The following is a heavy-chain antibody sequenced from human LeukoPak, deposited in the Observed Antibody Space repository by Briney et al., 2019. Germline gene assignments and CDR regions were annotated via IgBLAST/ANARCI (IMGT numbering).Heavy chain of an antibody. CDR2: IYYSGST. CDR3: ARHSPGERNFDY. Sequence: SETLPLTCTVSGGSISSSSYYWGWIRQPPGKGLEWIGSIYYSGSTYYNPSLKSRVTISVDTSKNQFSLKLSSVTAADTAVYYCARHSPGERNFDYWGQGTLVTVSS. J-gene: IGHJ4*02. D-gene: IGHD3-16*01. CDR1: GGSISSSSYY. V-gene: IGHV4-39*01.